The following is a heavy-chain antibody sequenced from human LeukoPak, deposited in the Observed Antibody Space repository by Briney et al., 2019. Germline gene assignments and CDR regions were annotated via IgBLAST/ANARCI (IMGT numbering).Heavy chain of an antibody. V-gene: IGHV3-33*01. Sequence: GGSLRLSCAASGFTLSSYGMHWVRQAPGKGLEWVAVIWYDGSNKYYADSVKGRFTISRDNSKNTLYLQMNSLRAEDTAVYYCARDEGEDYYGSGSTYFQHWGQGTLVTVSS. CDR1: GFTLSSYG. D-gene: IGHD3-10*01. CDR2: IWYDGSNK. J-gene: IGHJ1*01. CDR3: ARDEGEDYYGSGSTYFQH.